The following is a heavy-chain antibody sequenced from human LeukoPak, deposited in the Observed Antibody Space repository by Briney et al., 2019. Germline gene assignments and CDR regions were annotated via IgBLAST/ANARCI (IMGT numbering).Heavy chain of an antibody. CDR2: ISGSNGDT. CDR3: TRGGSPLGWFDP. CDR1: GFTFNKYG. J-gene: IGHJ5*02. V-gene: IGHV1-18*01. D-gene: IGHD3-3*02. Sequence: ASVKVSCKASGFTFNKYGITWVRQAPGQGLERMGWISGSNGDTNYAQKFRDRVTVTTDTSTTTVYMELRSLTSDDTAIYYCTRGGSPLGWFDPWGQGTLVTVSS.